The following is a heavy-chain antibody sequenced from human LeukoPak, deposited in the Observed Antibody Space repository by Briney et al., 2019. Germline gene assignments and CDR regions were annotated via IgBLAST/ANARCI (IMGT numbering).Heavy chain of an antibody. CDR3: AGDRAYNSFDY. D-gene: IGHD5-24*01. J-gene: IGHJ4*02. CDR1: GFSFSDSW. CDR2: MNPDGSQR. Sequence: GGSLRLSCAASGFSFSDSWMNWVRQAPGKGLEWVASMNPDGSQRYYADSVRGRFTISRDNPKSSLYLQMNSLRAEDTATYFCAGDRAYNSFDYWGQGTLVIVSS. V-gene: IGHV3-7*01.